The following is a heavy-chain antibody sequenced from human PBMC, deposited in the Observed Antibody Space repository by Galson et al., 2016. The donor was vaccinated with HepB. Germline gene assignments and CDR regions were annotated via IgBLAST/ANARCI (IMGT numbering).Heavy chain of an antibody. J-gene: IGHJ1*01. CDR1: GFTFSSVR. Sequence: SLRLSCATSGFTFSSVRMSWVRQAPGKGLEWVANIKPDGSEKYYVDSLKGRFTISRDNAKNSLYLQMNSLRAEETAVYYCALYYYDSSGFVEYFQQWGQGTRVTVSS. CDR3: ALYYYDSSGFVEYFQQ. CDR2: IKPDGSEK. D-gene: IGHD3-22*01. V-gene: IGHV3-7*03.